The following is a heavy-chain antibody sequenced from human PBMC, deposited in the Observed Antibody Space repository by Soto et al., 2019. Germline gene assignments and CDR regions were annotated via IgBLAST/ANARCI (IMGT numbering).Heavy chain of an antibody. D-gene: IGHD1-26*01. V-gene: IGHV3-33*01. Sequence: QVQLVESGGGVVQPGRSLRLSCAASGFTFSSYGMHWVRQAPGKGLEWVAVIWYDGSNKYYADSVKGRFTISRDNSKNTLYLQMNSLRAEDTAVYYCAREQWELRSGMDVWGQGTTVTVSS. CDR3: AREQWELRSGMDV. CDR1: GFTFSSYG. J-gene: IGHJ6*02. CDR2: IWYDGSNK.